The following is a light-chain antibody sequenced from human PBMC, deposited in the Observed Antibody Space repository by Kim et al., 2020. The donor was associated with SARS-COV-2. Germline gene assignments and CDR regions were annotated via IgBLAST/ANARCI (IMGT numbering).Light chain of an antibody. J-gene: IGKJ2*01. Sequence: LFAPVGDTVTFTCRSSQDIYTFLAWYQQKPGEAPKLLISKASSLESGVPSRFSGSGSGTDFTLSISSLQPDDFATYYCQQYETHSTFGQGTKLEI. CDR3: QQYETHST. CDR1: QDIYTF. CDR2: KAS. V-gene: IGKV1-5*03.